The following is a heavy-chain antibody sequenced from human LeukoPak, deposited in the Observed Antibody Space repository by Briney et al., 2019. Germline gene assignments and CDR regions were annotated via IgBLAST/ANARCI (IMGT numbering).Heavy chain of an antibody. D-gene: IGHD3-16*01. Sequence: PGGSLRLSCAASGFTFSSYAMSWVRQAPGKGLEWVSAISGSGGSTYYADSVKGRFTISRDNSKNSLYLQMNSLRAEDTAVYYCAKCVTWFRSYFDYWGQGTLVTVSS. J-gene: IGHJ4*02. CDR2: ISGSGGST. V-gene: IGHV3-23*01. CDR3: AKCVTWFRSYFDY. CDR1: GFTFSSYA.